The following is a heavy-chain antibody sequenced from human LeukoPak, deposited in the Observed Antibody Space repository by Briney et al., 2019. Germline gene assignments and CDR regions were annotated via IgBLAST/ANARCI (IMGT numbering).Heavy chain of an antibody. J-gene: IGHJ4*02. V-gene: IGHV3-23*01. CDR2: ISGSGGGT. CDR3: AKRGVVIRVILVGFHKEAYYFDS. D-gene: IGHD3-22*01. Sequence: GGSLRLSCAVSGITLSNYGMSWVRQAPGKGLEWVAGISGSGGGTKYADSVKGRFTISRDNPKNTLYLQMNSLGAEDTAVYFCAKRGVVIRVILVGFHKEAYYFDSWGQGALVTVSS. CDR1: GITLSNYG.